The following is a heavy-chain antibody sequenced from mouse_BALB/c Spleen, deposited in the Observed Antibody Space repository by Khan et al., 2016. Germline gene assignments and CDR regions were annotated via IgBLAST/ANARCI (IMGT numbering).Heavy chain of an antibody. V-gene: IGHV9-3-1*01. D-gene: IGHD2-13*01. CDR1: GYTFTNYG. Sequence: QIQLVQSGPELKKPGATVKISCKASGYTFTNYGMNWVKQAPGKGLKWMGWINTYTGKPTYADDFKGRFAFSLETSANTAYLQINNLSNEDTATXFGAIQDKDVDLAYFFDCWDQGTTLTVSS. CDR2: INTYTGKP. CDR3: AIQDKDVDLAYFFDC. J-gene: IGHJ2*01.